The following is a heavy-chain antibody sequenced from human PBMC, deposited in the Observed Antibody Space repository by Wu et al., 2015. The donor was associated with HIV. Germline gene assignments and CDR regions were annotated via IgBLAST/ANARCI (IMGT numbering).Heavy chain of an antibody. D-gene: IGHD5-24*01. V-gene: IGHV1-8*02. CDR1: GYTFTSFN. J-gene: IGHJ1*01. CDR3: ARVGVLLTSAQLLEYFQH. CDR2: MDPKSGSA. Sequence: QVQLVQSVTVVQKPGTSVRVSCRISGYTFTSFNINWIRQVHGRGLEWMGWMDPKSGSAAFGRNFQGRVSMTRNNSISTAYMDLSRVTSDDTAIYYCARVGVLLTSAQLLEYFQHWGQGTRVVVSS.